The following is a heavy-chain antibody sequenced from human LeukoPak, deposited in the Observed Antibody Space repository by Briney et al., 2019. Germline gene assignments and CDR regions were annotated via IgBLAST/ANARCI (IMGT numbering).Heavy chain of an antibody. CDR3: ARGGGRRFDY. J-gene: IGHJ4*02. D-gene: IGHD2-15*01. Sequence: SQTLSLTCALSGDSVSSNSAAWDWVRQSPSRGLEWLGRTYYRSKWYNDYAGSVKSRIAIYPDTSKNHFSLQLNSVTPEDTAVYYCARGGGRRFDYWGQGTLVTVSS. CDR1: GDSVSSNSAA. V-gene: IGHV6-1*01. CDR2: TYYRSKWYN.